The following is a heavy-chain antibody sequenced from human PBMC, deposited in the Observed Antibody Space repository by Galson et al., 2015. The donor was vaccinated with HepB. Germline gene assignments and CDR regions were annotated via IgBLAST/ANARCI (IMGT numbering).Heavy chain of an antibody. CDR3: AKGRTFD. CDR2: TSTRGDTT. CDR1: GFTFSNYA. Sequence: SLRLSCAASGFTFSNYAMSWVRQAPGKGLEWVSGTSTRGDTTYYADSVKGRFTISRDNSKNTLHLQMNSLRVDDTAVYYCAKGRTFDWGQGTLVTVSS. D-gene: IGHD3-10*01. V-gene: IGHV3-23*01. J-gene: IGHJ4*02.